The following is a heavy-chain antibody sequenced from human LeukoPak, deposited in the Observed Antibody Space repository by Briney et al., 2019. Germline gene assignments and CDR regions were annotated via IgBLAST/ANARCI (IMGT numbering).Heavy chain of an antibody. J-gene: IGHJ4*02. Sequence: PSETLSLTCTVSGADISSGGYYWGWIRQHPGQGLEWIGYIYHSGGSIYNPSLKSRVSMSVDRSKNLLSLRMNSVTAADTAVYHCARGRPGLIVVDHWGQGTLVTVSS. CDR3: ARGRPGLIVVDH. CDR1: GADISSGGYY. CDR2: IYHSGGS. V-gene: IGHV4-31*03. D-gene: IGHD3-22*01.